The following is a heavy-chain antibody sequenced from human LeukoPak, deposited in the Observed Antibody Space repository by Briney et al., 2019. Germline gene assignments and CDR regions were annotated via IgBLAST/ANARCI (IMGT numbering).Heavy chain of an antibody. D-gene: IGHD6-19*01. CDR3: ARGKSSGIVINN. CDR2: VYYSGNT. J-gene: IGHJ4*02. CDR1: GRSITSSSYY. Sequence: SETLSLTCTVSGRSITSSSYYWGWIRQPPGKGLAWIGSVYYSGNTYYSSSLKSRVTVSVDTSKNQFYLKLRSVTAADTAAYYCARGKSSGIVINNWGEGALDTGS. V-gene: IGHV4-39*07.